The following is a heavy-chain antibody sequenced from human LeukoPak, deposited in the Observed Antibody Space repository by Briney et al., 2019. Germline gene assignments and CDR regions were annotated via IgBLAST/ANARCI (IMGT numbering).Heavy chain of an antibody. J-gene: IGHJ4*02. Sequence: GGSLRLSCSASGFTLSNYWMHWVRHAPGKGLEWVSAISGSGGSTYYADSVKGRFTISRDNSKNTLYLQMNSLRAEDTAVYYCAKDLYYYDSSGYYGFFDYWGQGTLVTVSS. CDR3: AKDLYYYDSSGYYGFFDY. CDR2: ISGSGGST. CDR1: GFTLSNYW. V-gene: IGHV3-23*01. D-gene: IGHD3-22*01.